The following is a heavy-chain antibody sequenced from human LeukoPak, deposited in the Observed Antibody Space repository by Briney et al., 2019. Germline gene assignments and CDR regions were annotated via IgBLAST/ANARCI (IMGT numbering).Heavy chain of an antibody. CDR1: GFTFSTYW. D-gene: IGHD1-26*01. Sequence: GGSLRLSCAASGFTFSTYWMSWVRQAPGKGLEWISGISGSGASTYYADSVKGRFTISRDDSRNTLYLQMNSLRGDDTAVYYCAKDVGKWESLHFFDYWGQGTLVTVSS. V-gene: IGHV3-23*01. CDR2: ISGSGAST. J-gene: IGHJ4*02. CDR3: AKDVGKWESLHFFDY.